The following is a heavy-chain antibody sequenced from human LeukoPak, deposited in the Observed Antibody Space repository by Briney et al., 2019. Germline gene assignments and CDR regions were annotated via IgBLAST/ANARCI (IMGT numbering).Heavy chain of an antibody. CDR1: GGSLSGYY. D-gene: IGHD6-19*01. CDR3: ASSLVGSSGWPESEYFHH. J-gene: IGHJ1*01. V-gene: IGHV4-34*01. Sequence: SVTLSLTCAVYGGSLSGYYWGWIRQSPGKGLEWIGSIHHSGTTYCNPSLKSRVTISVDTSKDQFSLKLTSVTAADTAVYYCASSLVGSSGWPESEYFHHWGQGTLVTVSS. CDR2: IHHSGTT.